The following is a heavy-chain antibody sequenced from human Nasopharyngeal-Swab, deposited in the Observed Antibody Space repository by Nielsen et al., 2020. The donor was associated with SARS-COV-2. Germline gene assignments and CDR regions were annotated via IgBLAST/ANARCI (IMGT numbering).Heavy chain of an antibody. Sequence: ASVTVSCKVSVYTLTELSMHWVRQAPGKGLDWMGVFDPEDGETIYAQKFQGRVTMTEDTSTDTAYMELSSLRSEDTAVYYCATASPIVGADNWFDPWGQGTLVTVSS. J-gene: IGHJ5*02. V-gene: IGHV1-24*01. D-gene: IGHD1-26*01. CDR2: FDPEDGET. CDR1: VYTLTELS. CDR3: ATASPIVGADNWFDP.